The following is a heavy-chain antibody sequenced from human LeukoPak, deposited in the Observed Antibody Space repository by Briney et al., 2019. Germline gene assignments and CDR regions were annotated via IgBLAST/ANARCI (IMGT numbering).Heavy chain of an antibody. Sequence: GASVKVSCKASGYTFTSYDINWVRQATGQGLEWMGWMNPNSGNTGYAQKFQGRVTMTRNTSISTAYMELSSLRSEDTAVYYCARGAAYYYDSSGYYSAFDIWGQGTMVTVSS. J-gene: IGHJ3*02. CDR2: MNPNSGNT. V-gene: IGHV1-8*01. CDR3: ARGAAYYYDSSGYYSAFDI. CDR1: GYTFTSYD. D-gene: IGHD3-22*01.